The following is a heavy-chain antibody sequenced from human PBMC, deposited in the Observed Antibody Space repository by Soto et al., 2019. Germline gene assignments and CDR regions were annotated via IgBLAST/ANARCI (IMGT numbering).Heavy chain of an antibody. Sequence: QVQLVQSGAEVKKPGASVKVSCKASGYTFTSYDINWVRQATGQGLEWMGWMNPNSGNTGYAQKFQGRVTMTRNTSISTAYMELSSLRSEDTAVYYCARSDRVFDWYHNWFDPWGQGTLVTVSS. CDR2: MNPNSGNT. CDR1: GYTFTSYD. J-gene: IGHJ5*02. V-gene: IGHV1-8*01. D-gene: IGHD3-9*01. CDR3: ARSDRVFDWYHNWFDP.